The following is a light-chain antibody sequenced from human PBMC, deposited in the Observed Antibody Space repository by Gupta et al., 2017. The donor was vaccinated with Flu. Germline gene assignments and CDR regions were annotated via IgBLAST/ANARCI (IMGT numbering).Light chain of an antibody. V-gene: IGLV1-40*01. J-gene: IGLJ3*02. CDR1: SSNIGAGYD. CDR3: QSYDSSLGGWV. CDR2: GNR. Sequence: QSVLTQPPSVSGAPGQRVPISCTGSSSNIGAGYDVHWYQQLPGTAAKLLIYGNRNRPSRVPDQFSGSKSGTSASLSITGLQAEDEADYYCQSYDSSLGGWVFGGGTKLTVL.